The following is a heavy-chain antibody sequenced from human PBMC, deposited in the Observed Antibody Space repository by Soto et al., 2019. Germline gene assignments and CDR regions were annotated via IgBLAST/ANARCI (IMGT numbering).Heavy chain of an antibody. V-gene: IGHV1-8*01. CDR2: MNPNSGNT. CDR1: GYTFTSYD. D-gene: IGHD1-20*01. Sequence: ASVKVSCKASGYTFTSYDINWVRQATGQGLEWMGWMNPNSGNTGYAQKFQGRVTMTRNTSISTAYMELSSLRSEDTAVYYCARRVITGTTLLFSAGYYYYYMDVWGKGTTVTVSS. J-gene: IGHJ6*03. CDR3: ARRVITGTTLLFSAGYYYYYMDV.